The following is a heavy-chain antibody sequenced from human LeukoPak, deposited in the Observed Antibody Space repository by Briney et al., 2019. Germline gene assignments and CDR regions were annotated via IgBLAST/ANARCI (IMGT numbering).Heavy chain of an antibody. CDR2: IRYDGSNK. Sequence: GGSLRLSCAASGFTFSSYGMHWVRQAPGKGLEWVAFIRYDGSNKYYADSVKGRFTISRDNSKNTLYLQMNSLRAGDTAVYYCATRSDSTFYYYYYLDVWGKGTTVTVSS. J-gene: IGHJ6*03. CDR1: GFTFSSYG. V-gene: IGHV3-30*02. CDR3: ATRSDSTFYYYYYLDV. D-gene: IGHD6-13*01.